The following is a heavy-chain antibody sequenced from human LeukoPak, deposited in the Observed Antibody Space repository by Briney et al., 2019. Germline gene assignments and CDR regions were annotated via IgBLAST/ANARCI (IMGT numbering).Heavy chain of an antibody. Sequence: GGSLRLSCAASGFTFSSYAMSWVRQAPGKGLEWVSAISGSGGSTYYADSVKGRFTISRDNSKNTLYLQMNSLRAEDTAVYYCAKGYDFWSGYLRFGGYDYYGMDVWGQGTTVTVSS. CDR1: GFTFSSYA. CDR2: ISGSGGST. V-gene: IGHV3-23*01. J-gene: IGHJ6*02. CDR3: AKGYDFWSGYLRFGGYDYYGMDV. D-gene: IGHD3-3*01.